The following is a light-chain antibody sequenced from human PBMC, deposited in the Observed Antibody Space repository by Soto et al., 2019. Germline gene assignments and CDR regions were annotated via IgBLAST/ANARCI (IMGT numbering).Light chain of an antibody. Sequence: AIQMTQSPSSLSASVGDRVTITCRASQGIGTELGWYQLKPGKAPKLLVYGASTLQSGVLPRFSGSGSGTAFTLLISSLQPDDFATYYCLQDVSYPRTFGQGNKVEIK. CDR1: QGIGTE. J-gene: IGKJ1*01. CDR2: GAS. CDR3: LQDVSYPRT. V-gene: IGKV1-6*02.